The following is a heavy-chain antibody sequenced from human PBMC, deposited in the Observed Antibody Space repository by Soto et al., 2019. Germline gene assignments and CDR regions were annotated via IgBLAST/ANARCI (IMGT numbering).Heavy chain of an antibody. D-gene: IGHD3-10*01. CDR1: GYTFTSYA. V-gene: IGHV1-3*01. CDR3: ARVVFSGFGELGAGDY. J-gene: IGHJ4*02. CDR2: INAGNGNT. Sequence: QVQLVQSGAEVKKPGASVKVSCKASGYTFTSYAMHWVRQAPGQRLEWMGWINAGNGNTKYSQKLQGRVTITRDTSASTAYMELSSLRSEDTAVYYCARVVFSGFGELGAGDYWGQGTLVTVSS.